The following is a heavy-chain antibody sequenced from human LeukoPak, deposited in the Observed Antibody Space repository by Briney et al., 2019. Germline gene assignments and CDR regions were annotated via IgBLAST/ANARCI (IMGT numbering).Heavy chain of an antibody. CDR1: GYTFTSYG. CDR2: ISAYNGNT. CDR3: ARDPPASSGYYYYYGMDV. J-gene: IGHJ6*02. D-gene: IGHD6-19*01. Sequence: ASVKVSCKASGYTFTSYGVSWVRQAPGQGLEWMGWISAYNGNTNYAQKLQGRVTMTTDTSTSTAYMGLRSLRSDDTAVYYCARDPPASSGYYYYYGMDVWGQGTTVTVSS. V-gene: IGHV1-18*01.